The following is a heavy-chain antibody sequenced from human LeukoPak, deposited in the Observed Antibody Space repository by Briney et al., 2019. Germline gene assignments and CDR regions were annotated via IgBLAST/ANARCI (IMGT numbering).Heavy chain of an antibody. CDR3: ARDRGTTVQYYFDY. V-gene: IGHV3-21*01. J-gene: IGHJ4*02. CDR2: ISSSSSYI. D-gene: IGHD4-17*01. CDR1: GFTFSSYS. Sequence: GGSLRLSCAASGFTFSSYSMNWVRQAPGKGLEWVSSISSSSSYIYYADSVKGRFTISRDNAKNSLYLQMNSLRAEDTAVYYCARDRGTTVQYYFDYWGQGTLVTVSS.